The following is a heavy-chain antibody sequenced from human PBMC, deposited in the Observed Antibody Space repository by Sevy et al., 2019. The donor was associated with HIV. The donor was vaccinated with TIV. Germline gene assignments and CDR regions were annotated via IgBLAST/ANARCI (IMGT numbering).Heavy chain of an antibody. D-gene: IGHD6-13*01. CDR2: IYPGDSDT. V-gene: IGHV5-51*01. CDR3: ARVDLPPGIAAAGSYYGMDV. Sequence: GESLKISCKGFGYKFTRYWIGWVRQMPGKGLEWMGIIYPGDSDTRYSPSFQGQVTISADKSISTAYLQWSSLKASDTAMYYCARVDLPPGIAAAGSYYGMDVWSQGTTVTVSS. CDR1: GYKFTRYW. J-gene: IGHJ6*02.